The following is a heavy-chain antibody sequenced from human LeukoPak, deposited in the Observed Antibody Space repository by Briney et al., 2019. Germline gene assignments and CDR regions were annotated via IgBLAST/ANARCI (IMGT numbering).Heavy chain of an antibody. Sequence: ASVKVSCKASGYTFTSYDINWVRQATGQGLEWMGWMNPNSGNTGYAQKFQGRVTMTRNTSISTAYMELSSLRSEDTAVYYCARQYSSGWYGEPDYWGQGTLVTVPS. CDR2: MNPNSGNT. CDR1: GYTFTSYD. V-gene: IGHV1-8*01. D-gene: IGHD6-19*01. J-gene: IGHJ4*02. CDR3: ARQYSSGWYGEPDY.